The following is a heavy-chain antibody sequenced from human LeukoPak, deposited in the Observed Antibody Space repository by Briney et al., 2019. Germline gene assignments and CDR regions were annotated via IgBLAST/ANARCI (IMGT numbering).Heavy chain of an antibody. V-gene: IGHV3-7*01. CDR2: IKQDGSEK. J-gene: IGHJ5*01. CDR1: GFTFSSYE. CDR3: ARGVGWLDF. Sequence: GGSLRLSCAPSGFTFSSYEMNWVRQAPGKGLEWVANIKQDGSEKYSVDSVKGRFTISRDNTKNSLYLQMNSLRVEDTALYYCARGVGWLDFWGQGTLVTVSS.